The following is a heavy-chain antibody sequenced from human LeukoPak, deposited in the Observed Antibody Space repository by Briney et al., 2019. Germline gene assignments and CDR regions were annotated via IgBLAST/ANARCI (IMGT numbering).Heavy chain of an antibody. CDR1: GFTFSSYS. V-gene: IGHV3-48*01. J-gene: IGHJ4*02. CDR3: ARDWAYYDFWSGYALGY. Sequence: PGGSLRLSCAASGFTFSSYSMNWVRQAPGKGLEWVSYISSSSSTIYYADSVKGRLTISRDNAKNSLYLQMNSLRAEDTAVYYCARDWAYYDFWSGYALGYWGQGTLVTVSS. D-gene: IGHD3-3*01. CDR2: ISSSSSTI.